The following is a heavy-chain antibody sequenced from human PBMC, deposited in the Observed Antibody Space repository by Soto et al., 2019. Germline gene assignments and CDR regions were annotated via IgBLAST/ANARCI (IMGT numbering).Heavy chain of an antibody. CDR3: ARDGARIDSSGKFDY. J-gene: IGHJ4*02. CDR2: SWFDGSIE. Sequence: QVQLVESGGGVVQPGKSLRLSCVASGFNFNDYGLNWVRQAPGKGLEWVAISWFDGSIEFYAESVKGRFTISRDDCKNTVYLEMKNLRGEDTAMYYCARDGARIDSSGKFDYWGQGTQVTVSS. V-gene: IGHV3-33*01. D-gene: IGHD3-22*01. CDR1: GFNFNDYG.